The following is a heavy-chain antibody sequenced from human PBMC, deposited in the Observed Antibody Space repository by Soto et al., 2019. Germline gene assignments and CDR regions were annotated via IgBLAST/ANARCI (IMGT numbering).Heavy chain of an antibody. D-gene: IGHD6-6*01. J-gene: IGHJ6*03. CDR3: ARLVSSANYYYSYYMDV. V-gene: IGHV4-39*01. CDR2: IYYSGST. CDR1: GGSISSSSYY. Sequence: PSETVSLTCTVSGGSISSSSYYWGWIRQPPGKGLEWIGSIYYSGSTYYNPSLKSRVTISVDTSKNQFSLKLSSVTAADTAVYYCARLVSSANYYYSYYMDVWGKGTTVTVSS.